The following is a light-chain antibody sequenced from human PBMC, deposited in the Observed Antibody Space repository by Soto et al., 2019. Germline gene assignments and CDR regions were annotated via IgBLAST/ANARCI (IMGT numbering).Light chain of an antibody. CDR3: GAWDSSLSVVV. V-gene: IGLV1-51*01. CDR2: DSD. J-gene: IGLJ2*01. CDR1: SANIGSNY. Sequence: QSVLTQPPSVSAAPGQKVTVSCSGSSANIGSNYVSWYQQLPGTAPKLVIYDSDKRASEIPDRFSGSKSGTSATLDITGLQTGDEADYYCGAWDSSLSVVVFGGGTKVTV.